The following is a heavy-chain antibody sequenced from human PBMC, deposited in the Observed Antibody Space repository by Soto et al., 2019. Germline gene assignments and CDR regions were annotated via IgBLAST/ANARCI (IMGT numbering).Heavy chain of an antibody. V-gene: IGHV1-69*13. CDR3: ATAIAVAGGFDI. CDR1: GGTFSSYA. J-gene: IGHJ3*02. D-gene: IGHD6-19*01. CDR2: IIPIFGTA. Sequence: LVKVSCKTSGGTFSSYAVSWVRQAPGQGLEWMGGIIPIFGTANYAQKFQGRVTITADESTSTAYMELSSLRSEDTAVYYCATAIAVAGGFDIWGQGTMVTVSS.